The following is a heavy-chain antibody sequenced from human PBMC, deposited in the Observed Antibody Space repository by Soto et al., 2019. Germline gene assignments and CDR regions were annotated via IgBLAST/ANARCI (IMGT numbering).Heavy chain of an antibody. CDR3: ARDVI. Sequence: ESGGGLVQPGGSQRLSCAASGFSFSSFWMSWVRKAPGKWLEWVAAIKEDGSEKNYVDSVRGRFTISRDNAKNSLYLQMNSLIADDTAVYYCARDVIWGQGSLVTVSS. V-gene: IGHV3-7*05. CDR2: IKEDGSEK. CDR1: GFSFSSFW. J-gene: IGHJ4*02.